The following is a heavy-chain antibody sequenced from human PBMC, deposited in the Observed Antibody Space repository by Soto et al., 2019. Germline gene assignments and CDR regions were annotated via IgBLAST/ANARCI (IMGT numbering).Heavy chain of an antibody. J-gene: IGHJ5*02. D-gene: IGHD2-2*01. V-gene: IGHV4-31*03. CDR1: GGSISSGGYY. CDR2: IYYSGST. Sequence: SETLSLTCTVSGGSISSGGYYWSWIRQHPGKGLEWIGYIYYSGSTYYNPSLKSRVTISVATSKNQFSLKLSSVTAADTAVYYCATGVVPAATEGCWFDPWGQGTLVTVSS. CDR3: ATGVVPAATEGCWFDP.